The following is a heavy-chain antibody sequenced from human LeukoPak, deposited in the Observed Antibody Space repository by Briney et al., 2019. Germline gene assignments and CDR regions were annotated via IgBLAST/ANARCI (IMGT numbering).Heavy chain of an antibody. J-gene: IGHJ4*02. CDR2: INHSGST. CDR3: ARGGIFADY. Sequence: SETLSLTCAVYGGSFSGCYWSWIRQPPGKGLEWIGEINHSGSTNYNPSLKSRVTISVDTSKNQFSLKLSSVTAADTAVYYCARGGIFADYWGQGTLVTVSS. V-gene: IGHV4-34*01. D-gene: IGHD2-15*01. CDR1: GGSFSGCY.